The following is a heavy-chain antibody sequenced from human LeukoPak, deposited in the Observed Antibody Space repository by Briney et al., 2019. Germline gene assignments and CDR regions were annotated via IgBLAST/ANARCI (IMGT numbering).Heavy chain of an antibody. CDR1: GGSISSYY. CDR2: IYYSGST. V-gene: IGHV4-59*01. Sequence: SETLSLTCTVSGGSISSYYWSWIRQPPGKGLEWIGYIYYSGSTNYNPSLKSRVTISVDTSKNQFSLKLSSVTAADTAVYYCAREPGLRRCGMDVWGQGTTVTVSS. J-gene: IGHJ6*02. D-gene: IGHD4-17*01. CDR3: AREPGLRRCGMDV.